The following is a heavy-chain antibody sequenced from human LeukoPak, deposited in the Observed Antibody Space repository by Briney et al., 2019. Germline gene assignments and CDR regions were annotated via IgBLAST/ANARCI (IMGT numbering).Heavy chain of an antibody. CDR1: GFTFSSYA. V-gene: IGHV3-23*01. D-gene: IGHD3-3*01. J-gene: IGHJ4*02. CDR3: AKVRFLEWLSSPGYFDY. CDR2: ISGSGGST. Sequence: GSLRLSCAASGFTFSSYAMSWVRQAPGKGLEWVSAISGSGGSTYYADSVKGRFTISRDNSKNTLYLQMNSQRAEDTAVYYCAKVRFLEWLSSPGYFDYWGQGTLVTVSS.